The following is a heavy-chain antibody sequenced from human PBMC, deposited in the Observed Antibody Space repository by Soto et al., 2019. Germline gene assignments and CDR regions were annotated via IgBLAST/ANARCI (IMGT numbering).Heavy chain of an antibody. V-gene: IGHV3-30*04. D-gene: IGHD3-9*01. Sequence: QVQLVESGGGVVQPGRSLRLSCAASGFSFSSYTMHWVRQTPGRGLQWVAVTSYDGTNKYYADSVRGRFTISRDNSNSTLYLQMNDLRADDTAVYYCVGAAMWTGKAFEAWGQGTLLTVSS. J-gene: IGHJ5*02. CDR1: GFSFSSYT. CDR3: VGAAMWTGKAFEA. CDR2: TSYDGTNK.